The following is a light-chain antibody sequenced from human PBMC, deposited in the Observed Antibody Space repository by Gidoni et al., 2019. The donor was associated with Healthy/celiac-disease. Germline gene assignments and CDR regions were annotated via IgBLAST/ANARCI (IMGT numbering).Light chain of an antibody. CDR1: SSNIGAGYD. J-gene: IGLJ2*01. CDR3: QSYDSSLSGSV. Sequence: QSVLTPPPSVSGAPGQRVTISCTGSSSNIGAGYDVHWYQQLPGTAPKLLSHGNSNRPSGVPDRFSGSKSGTSASLAITGLQAEDEADYYCQSYDSSLSGSVFGGGTKLTVL. CDR2: GNS. V-gene: IGLV1-40*01.